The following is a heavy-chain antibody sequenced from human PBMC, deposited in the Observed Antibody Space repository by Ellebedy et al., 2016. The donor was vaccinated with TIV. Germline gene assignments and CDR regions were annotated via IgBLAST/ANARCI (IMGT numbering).Heavy chain of an antibody. CDR3: AKVGITWTIVASLHF. V-gene: IGHV3-43*02. J-gene: IGHJ4*02. Sequence: PGGSLRLSCAASGFTFGAYAMHWVRQAPGKGLEWVSLISTDGSSTYYADSVKGRFTISRDNGKNSLYLQMNSLKTEDTAFYYCAKVGITWTIVASLHFWGQGTLVTVSS. D-gene: IGHD5-12*01. CDR2: ISTDGSST. CDR1: GFTFGAYA.